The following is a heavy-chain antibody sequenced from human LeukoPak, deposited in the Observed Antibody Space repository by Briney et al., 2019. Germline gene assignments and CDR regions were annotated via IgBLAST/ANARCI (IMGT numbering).Heavy chain of an antibody. V-gene: IGHV1-2*02. CDR1: GYTFTGYY. D-gene: IGHD3-3*01. CDR3: ARDGGAYDFWSGYYTTNNWFDP. Sequence: GASVKVSCKASGYTFTGYYMHWVRQAPGQGLEWMGWINPNSGGTNYAQKFQGRVTMTRDKSISTAYMELSRLRSDDTAVYYCARDGGAYDFWSGYYTTNNWFDPWGQGTLVTVSS. J-gene: IGHJ5*02. CDR2: INPNSGGT.